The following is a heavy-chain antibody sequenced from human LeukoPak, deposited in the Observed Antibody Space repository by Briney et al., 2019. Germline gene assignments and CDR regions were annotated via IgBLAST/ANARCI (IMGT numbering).Heavy chain of an antibody. CDR3: ARHRSSGYYGGWFDP. J-gene: IGHJ5*02. CDR1: GGSISSSSYY. CDR2: IYYSGST. Sequence: SETLSLTCTVSGGSISSSSYYWGWIRQPPGKGLEWIGSIYYSGSTYYNPSLKSRVTISVDTSKNQFSLKLSSVTAADTAVYYCARHRSSGYYGGWFDPWGQGTLVTVSS. D-gene: IGHD3-22*01. V-gene: IGHV4-39*01.